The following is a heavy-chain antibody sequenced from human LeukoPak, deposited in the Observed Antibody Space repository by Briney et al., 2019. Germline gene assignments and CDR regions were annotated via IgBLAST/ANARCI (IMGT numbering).Heavy chain of an antibody. Sequence: SVKVSCKASGGTFSSYAISWVRQAPGQGLEWMGGIIPIFGTANYAQKFQGRVTITADKSTSTAYMELSSLRSEDTAVYYCARGGETSSSSLSRRYHYYYYMDVWGKGTTVTVSS. CDR3: ARGGETSSSSLSRRYHYYYYMDV. CDR2: IIPIFGTA. J-gene: IGHJ6*03. CDR1: GGTFSSYA. V-gene: IGHV1-69*06. D-gene: IGHD6-13*01.